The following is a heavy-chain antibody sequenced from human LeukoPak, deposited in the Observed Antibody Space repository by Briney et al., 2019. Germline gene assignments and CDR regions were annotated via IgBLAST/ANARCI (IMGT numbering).Heavy chain of an antibody. J-gene: IGHJ4*02. Sequence: GGSLRLSCAASGFTFSNYWMSWVRQAPGKGLEWVANIKQDGSEKYYVNSVKGRFTISRDNAKNSLYLQMNSLRAEDTAIYFCGREDDWNYGDYWGQGTLVTVSS. D-gene: IGHD1-7*01. CDR3: GREDDWNYGDY. V-gene: IGHV3-7*01. CDR2: IKQDGSEK. CDR1: GFTFSNYW.